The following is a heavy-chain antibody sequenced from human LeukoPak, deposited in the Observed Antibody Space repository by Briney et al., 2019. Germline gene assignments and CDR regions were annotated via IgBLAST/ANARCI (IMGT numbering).Heavy chain of an antibody. Sequence: SETLFLTCAVYGGSFSGYYWSWIRQPPGEGLEWIGEINHSGSTNYNPSLKSRVTISVDTSKNQFSLKLSSVTAADTAVYYCARIRHYYDFWSGPYNWFDPWGQGTLVTVSS. D-gene: IGHD3-3*01. CDR1: GGSFSGYY. V-gene: IGHV4-34*01. CDR3: ARIRHYYDFWSGPYNWFDP. CDR2: INHSGST. J-gene: IGHJ5*02.